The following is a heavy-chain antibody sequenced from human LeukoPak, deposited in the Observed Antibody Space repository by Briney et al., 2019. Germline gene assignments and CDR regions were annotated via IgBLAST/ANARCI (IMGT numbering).Heavy chain of an antibody. Sequence: GGSLRLSCAASGFTFSSYGMSWVRQAPGKGLERVANIQQDGSEIFYVDSVRGRFTISRDNAKNSLYLQMNTLRAEDTAVYYCARPSFVTGSYYPLWGQGTLVAVSS. CDR3: ARPSFVTGSYYPL. CDR2: IQQDGSEI. V-gene: IGHV3-7*01. CDR1: GFTFSSYG. J-gene: IGHJ4*02. D-gene: IGHD1-26*01.